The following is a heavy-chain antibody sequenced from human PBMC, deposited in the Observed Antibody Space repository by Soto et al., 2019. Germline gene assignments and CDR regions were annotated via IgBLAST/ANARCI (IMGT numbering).Heavy chain of an antibody. D-gene: IGHD6-6*01. CDR2: ISYDGSNK. CDR1: GFTFSSYA. J-gene: IGHJ4*02. Sequence: QVQLVESGGGVVQPGRSLRLSCAASGFTFSSYAMHWVRQAPGKGLEWVAVISYDGSNKYYADSVKGRSTISRDNSKNTLYLQMNSLRAEDTAVYYCARAGLEYSSSPQGVSFDYWGQGTLVTVSS. CDR3: ARAGLEYSSSPQGVSFDY. V-gene: IGHV3-30-3*01.